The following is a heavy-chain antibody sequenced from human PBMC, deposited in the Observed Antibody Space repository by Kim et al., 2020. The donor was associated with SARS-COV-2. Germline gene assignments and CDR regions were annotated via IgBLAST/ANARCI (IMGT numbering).Heavy chain of an antibody. CDR3: ARGRYCSGGSCYPPTFWF. D-gene: IGHD2-15*01. CDR2: INHSGST. J-gene: IGHJ5*01. Sequence: SETLSLTCAVYGGSFSGYYWSWIRQPPGKGLEWIGEINHSGSTNYNPSLKSRVTISVDTSKNQFSLKLSSLTAADTAVYYCARGRYCSGGSCYPPTFWF. V-gene: IGHV4-34*01. CDR1: GGSFSGYY.